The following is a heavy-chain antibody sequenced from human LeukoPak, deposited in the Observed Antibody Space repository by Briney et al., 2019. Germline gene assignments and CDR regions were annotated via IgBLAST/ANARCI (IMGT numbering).Heavy chain of an antibody. CDR3: ARLTWEEDAFDI. J-gene: IGHJ3*02. Sequence: GGSLRLSCAASGFTFSSYSMNWVRQAPGKGLEWVSYISSSSSTIYYADSVKGRSTISRDNAKNSLYLQMNSLRAEDTAVYYCARLTWEEDAFDIWGQGTMVTVSS. CDR2: ISSSSSTI. CDR1: GFTFSSYS. D-gene: IGHD1-26*01. V-gene: IGHV3-48*04.